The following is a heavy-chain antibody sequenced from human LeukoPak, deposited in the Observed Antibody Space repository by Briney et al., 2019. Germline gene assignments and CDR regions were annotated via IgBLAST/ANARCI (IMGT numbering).Heavy chain of an antibody. CDR3: ARGPYYYDSSEKVDY. CDR1: GYTFTSYY. V-gene: IGHV1-46*01. J-gene: IGHJ4*02. CDR2: INPSGGST. Sequence: ASVRVSCKASGYTFTSYYMHWVRQAPGQGLEWMGIINPSGGSTSYAQRFQGRVTMTRDMSTSTVYMELSSLRSEDTAVYYCARGPYYYDSSEKVDYWGQGTLVTVSS. D-gene: IGHD3-22*01.